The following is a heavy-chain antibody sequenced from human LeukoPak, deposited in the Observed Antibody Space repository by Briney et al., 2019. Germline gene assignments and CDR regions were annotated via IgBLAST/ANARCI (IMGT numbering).Heavy chain of an antibody. V-gene: IGHV3-48*03. CDR2: ISSSGSTI. CDR1: GFTFSSYE. J-gene: IGHJ4*02. Sequence: GGSLRLSCAASGFTFSSYEMNWVRQAPGKGLEWVSYISSSGSTIYYADSVKGRLTISRDNAKNSLYLQMNSLRAEDTAVYYCARGGYDYVWGSYRYNVDYWGQGTLVTVSS. D-gene: IGHD3-16*02. CDR3: ARGGYDYVWGSYRYNVDY.